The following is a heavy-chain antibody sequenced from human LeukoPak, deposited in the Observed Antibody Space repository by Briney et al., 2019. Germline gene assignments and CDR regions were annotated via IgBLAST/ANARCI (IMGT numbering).Heavy chain of an antibody. CDR3: ARWRQSSTWYWLDP. Sequence: GGSLRLSCAASGFTLSSHWMGWIRQVPGKGLEWVANIRQDGGETYYVDSVKGRFTISRDNAKNSLYLQMNSLRVEETAMYYCARWRQSSTWYWLDPWAREPWSPSPQ. J-gene: IGHJ5*02. D-gene: IGHD6-13*01. CDR1: GFTLSSHW. CDR2: IRQDGGET. V-gene: IGHV3-7*01.